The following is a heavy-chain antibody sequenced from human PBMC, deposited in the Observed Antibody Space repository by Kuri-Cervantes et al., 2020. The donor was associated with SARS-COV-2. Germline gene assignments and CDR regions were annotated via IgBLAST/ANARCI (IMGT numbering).Heavy chain of an antibody. J-gene: IGHJ5*02. CDR3: ARAGGGSYYGWFDP. CDR2: ISYDGSNK. Sequence: GESLKISCAAFGFTFSSYAMHWVRQAPGKGLEWVAVISYDGSNKYYADSVKGRFTISRDNSKNTLYLQMNSLRAEDTAVYYCARAGGGSYYGWFDPWGQGTLVTVSS. CDR1: GFTFSSYA. D-gene: IGHD1-26*01. V-gene: IGHV3-30-3*01.